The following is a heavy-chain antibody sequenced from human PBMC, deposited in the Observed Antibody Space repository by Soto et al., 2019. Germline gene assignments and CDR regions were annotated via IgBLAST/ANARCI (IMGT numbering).Heavy chain of an antibody. CDR2: MNPNSGNT. V-gene: IGHV1-8*01. CDR3: ARVDPGVYYGSGSYYDY. Sequence: ASVKVSCKASGYTFTSYDINWVRQATGQGLEWMGWMNPNSGNTGYAQKFQGRVTMTRNTSISTAYMELSSLRSEDTAVYYCARVDPGVYYGSGSYYDYWGQGTLVTVSS. D-gene: IGHD3-10*01. CDR1: GYTFTSYD. J-gene: IGHJ4*02.